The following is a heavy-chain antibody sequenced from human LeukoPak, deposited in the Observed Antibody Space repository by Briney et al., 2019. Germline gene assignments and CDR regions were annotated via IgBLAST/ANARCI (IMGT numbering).Heavy chain of an antibody. CDR1: GYTFTSYG. Sequence: ASLKVSCKSSGYTFTSYGITWVRQAPGQGLEWMGWISAYSGYTNYAQKFQGRVTMTTDTSTSTTYMELRSLRSDDTAVYYCARSEGFGELLPFDYWGQGTLVTVSS. V-gene: IGHV1-18*01. CDR2: ISAYSGYT. D-gene: IGHD3-10*01. J-gene: IGHJ4*02. CDR3: ARSEGFGELLPFDY.